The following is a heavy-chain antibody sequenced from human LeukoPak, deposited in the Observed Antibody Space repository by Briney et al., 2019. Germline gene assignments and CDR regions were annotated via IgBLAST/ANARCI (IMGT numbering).Heavy chain of an antibody. D-gene: IGHD3-10*01. Sequence: GGSLRLSCAASGFTFSNYAIHWVRQAPGKGLEWVAVVSNDGSNTKHPDSVKGRFTISRDNSKNTLYLQMNSLRPEDTAVYYCARGSESTYGPSWYWGQGTLVTVSS. J-gene: IGHJ4*02. CDR1: GFTFSNYA. CDR3: ARGSESTYGPSWY. V-gene: IGHV3-30*04. CDR2: VSNDGSNT.